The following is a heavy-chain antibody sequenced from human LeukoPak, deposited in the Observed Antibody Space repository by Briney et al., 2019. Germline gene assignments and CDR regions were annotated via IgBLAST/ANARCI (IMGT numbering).Heavy chain of an antibody. CDR1: GFTFSNSA. CDR3: ARDLKVSSWPYYFDY. J-gene: IGHJ4*02. Sequence: GRSLRLSCAASGFTFSNSAMHWVRQAPGKGLEWVAVISFDGTNKYYADSVKGRFTISRDNAINSLYLQMNSLRDEDTAAYYCARDLKVSSWPYYFDYWGQGTLVTVSS. V-gene: IGHV3-30-3*01. CDR2: ISFDGTNK. D-gene: IGHD6-13*01.